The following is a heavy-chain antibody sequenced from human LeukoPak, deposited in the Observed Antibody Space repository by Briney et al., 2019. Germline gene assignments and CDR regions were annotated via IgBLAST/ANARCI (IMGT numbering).Heavy chain of an antibody. V-gene: IGHV3-23*01. Sequence: GSLRLSCAASGFTFSVYAMTWVRQAPGKGLEWVSLISGSGVTTNYADSVKGRFTISRDNSRDTLYLQMNSLRGDDTAVYYCARMCHNGVCYDYWGQGTLVTVSS. CDR2: ISGSGVTT. CDR3: ARMCHNGVCYDY. J-gene: IGHJ4*02. D-gene: IGHD2-8*01. CDR1: GFTFSVYA.